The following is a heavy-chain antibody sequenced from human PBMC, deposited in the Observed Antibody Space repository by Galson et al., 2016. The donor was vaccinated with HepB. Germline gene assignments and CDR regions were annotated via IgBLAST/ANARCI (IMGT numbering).Heavy chain of an antibody. Sequence: SLRLSCAASGFTFNSYWMSWVRRAPGKGLEWVANIKQDGSEKYDVDSVKGRFTISRDNARNSLYLQMNSLRAEDTAVYYCARGWDDFWSAGRFDPGGQGTLVTVSS. V-gene: IGHV3-7*01. CDR2: IKQDGSEK. J-gene: IGHJ5*02. CDR1: GFTFNSYW. CDR3: ARGWDDFWSAGRFDP. D-gene: IGHD3-3*01.